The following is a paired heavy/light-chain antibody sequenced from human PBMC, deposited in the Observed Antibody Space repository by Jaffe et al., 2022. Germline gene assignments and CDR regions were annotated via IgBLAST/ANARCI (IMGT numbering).Light chain of an antibody. CDR3: SSYTSSSTWV. Sequence: QSALTQPPSVSGSPGQSVTISCTGTSSDVGSYNRVSWYQQPPGTAPKLMIYEVSNRPSGVPDRFSGSKSGNTASLTISGLQAEDEADYYCSSYTSSSTWVFGGGTKLTVL. V-gene: IGLV2-18*02. CDR1: SSDVGSYNR. J-gene: IGLJ3*02. CDR2: EVS.
Heavy chain of an antibody. CDR2: INPSGGST. D-gene: IGHD3-3*01. CDR3: ARGDSKLLEWLSWFDP. J-gene: IGHJ5*02. Sequence: QVQLVQSGAEVKKPGASVKVSCKASGYTFTSYYMHWVRQAPGQGLEWMGIINPSGGSTSYAQKFQGRVTMTRDTSTSTVYMELSSLRSEDTAVYYCARGDSKLLEWLSWFDPWGQGTLVTVSS. CDR1: GYTFTSYY. V-gene: IGHV1-46*03.